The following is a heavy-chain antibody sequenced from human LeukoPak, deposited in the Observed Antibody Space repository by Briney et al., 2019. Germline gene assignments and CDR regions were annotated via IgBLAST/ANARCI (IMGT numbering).Heavy chain of an antibody. J-gene: IGHJ4*02. V-gene: IGHV3-7*01. CDR2: IKQDRSEK. D-gene: IGHD3-22*01. CDR3: ARDQETSSGYRCDY. CDR1: GFTFSNYW. Sequence: GGSLRLSCAASGFTFSNYWMSWVRQAPGKGLEWVANIKQDRSEKYYVDSVKGRFTISRDNAKNSLYLQMNSLRAEDTAVYYCARDQETSSGYRCDYWGQGTLVTVSS.